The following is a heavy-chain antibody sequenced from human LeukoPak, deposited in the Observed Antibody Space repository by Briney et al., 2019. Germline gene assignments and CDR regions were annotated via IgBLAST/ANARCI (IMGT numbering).Heavy chain of an antibody. V-gene: IGHV4-30-4*01. J-gene: IGHJ3*02. Sequence: PSETLSLTCTVSGGSISSGDYYWSWIRQPPGKGLEWIGYIYYSGSTYYNPSLKSRVTISVDTSKNQFSLKLSSVTAADTAVYYCARADLVVVTATHAFDIWGQGTMVTVSS. D-gene: IGHD2-21*02. CDR2: IYYSGST. CDR1: GGSISSGDYY. CDR3: ARADLVVVTATHAFDI.